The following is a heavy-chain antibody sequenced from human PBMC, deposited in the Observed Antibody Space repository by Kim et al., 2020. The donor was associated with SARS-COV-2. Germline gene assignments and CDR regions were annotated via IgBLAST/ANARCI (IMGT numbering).Heavy chain of an antibody. Sequence: ASVKVSCKVSGYTPTELSMHWVRQAPGKGLEWMGGFDPEDGETIYAQKFQGRVTMTEDTSTDTAYMELSSLRSEDTAVYYCATSIAARPGAYYYGMDVWGQGTTVTVSS. D-gene: IGHD6-6*01. CDR1: GYTPTELS. CDR3: ATSIAARPGAYYYGMDV. CDR2: FDPEDGET. J-gene: IGHJ6*02. V-gene: IGHV1-24*01.